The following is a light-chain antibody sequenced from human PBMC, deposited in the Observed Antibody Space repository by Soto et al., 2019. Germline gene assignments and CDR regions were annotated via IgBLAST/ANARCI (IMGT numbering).Light chain of an antibody. J-gene: IGLJ3*02. Sequence: SALTQPASVSGSPGQSITISCTGTSSDIGGYNYVSWYQQHPGKAPKLMIYEVSNRPSGVSSRFAGSKSGNPASLTISGLQAEDEADSYGTAYTTSSTLAVFGGGTKLTV. CDR1: SSDIGGYNY. CDR2: EVS. CDR3: TAYTTSSTLAV. V-gene: IGLV2-14*01.